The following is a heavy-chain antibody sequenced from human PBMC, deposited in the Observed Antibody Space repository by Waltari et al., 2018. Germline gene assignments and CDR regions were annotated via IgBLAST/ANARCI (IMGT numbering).Heavy chain of an antibody. Sequence: EVQLVESGVGLVQPGGSLRLSCQASELNLYNNYLSWFRQAPGKGLEWVSVIYAGSGGSFYAESVKGRFIISRDNSKNTLYLDLHSLTDEDTAVYYCARAGLGSPLQWLQLLDSWGRGTLVTVSS. CDR2: IYAGSGGS. V-gene: IGHV3-53*01. J-gene: IGHJ4*02. D-gene: IGHD5-12*01. CDR3: ARAGLGSPLQWLQLLDS. CDR1: ELNLYNNY.